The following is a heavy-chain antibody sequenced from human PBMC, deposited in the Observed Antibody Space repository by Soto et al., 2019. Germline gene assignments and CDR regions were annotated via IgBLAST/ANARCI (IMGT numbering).Heavy chain of an antibody. CDR1: GYNFTSYW. V-gene: IGHV5-51*01. D-gene: IGHD5-12*01. CDR2: IYPGDSDT. J-gene: IGHJ4*02. Sequence: VQLVQSGAEVKKPGASLKISCKGSGYNFTSYWIGWVRQMPGKGLEWMGDIYPGDSDTRYSPSFHGQATISADKSISTAFLQWSSLKASDTAMYYCPRGVEMATMGVGYWGQGTLVTVSS. CDR3: PRGVEMATMGVGY.